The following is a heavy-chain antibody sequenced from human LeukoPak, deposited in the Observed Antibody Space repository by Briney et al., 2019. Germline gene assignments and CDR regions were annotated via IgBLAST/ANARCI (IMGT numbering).Heavy chain of an antibody. V-gene: IGHV3-30*18. D-gene: IGHD6-25*01. J-gene: IGHJ1*01. CDR1: GFIFSNYG. Sequence: SGGSLRLSCAASGFIFSNYGMHWVRQAPGKGLEWVAVISHDGRTAFYADSVKGRFTISRDNSKNTLGLQMFSLRVEDTAAYFCAKEPTSYSSGWYFHHWGQGTLVTVSS. CDR2: ISHDGRTA. CDR3: AKEPTSYSSGWYFHH.